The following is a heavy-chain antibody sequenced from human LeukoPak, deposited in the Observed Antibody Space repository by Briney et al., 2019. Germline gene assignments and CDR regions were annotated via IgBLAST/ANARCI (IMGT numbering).Heavy chain of an antibody. J-gene: IGHJ4*02. CDR1: GYTFTGYY. CDR3: AREKYYYDSSGYHKYFDY. CDR2: INPNSGGT. D-gene: IGHD3-22*01. V-gene: IGHV1-2*06. Sequence: ASVKVSRKASGYTFTGYYMHWVRQAPGQGLEWMGRINPNSGGTNYAQKFQGRVTMTRDTSISTAYMELSRLRSDDTAVYYCAREKYYYDSSGYHKYFDYWGQGTLVTVSS.